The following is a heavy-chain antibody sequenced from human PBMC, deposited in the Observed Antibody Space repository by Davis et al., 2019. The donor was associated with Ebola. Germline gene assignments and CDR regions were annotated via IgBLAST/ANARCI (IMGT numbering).Heavy chain of an antibody. CDR1: GFTFSSYG. CDR2: ISNDGSYK. CDR3: AKDGIVAEPTDLYYYFYYMDV. V-gene: IGHV3-30*18. J-gene: IGHJ6*03. D-gene: IGHD2-2*01. Sequence: GESLKISCAASGFTFSSYGMHWVRQAPGKGLEWVALISNDGSYKYYGDSVKGRFTISRDNSKNTLYLQMNSLRAEDTAVYYCAKDGIVAEPTDLYYYFYYMDVWGKGTTVIVSS.